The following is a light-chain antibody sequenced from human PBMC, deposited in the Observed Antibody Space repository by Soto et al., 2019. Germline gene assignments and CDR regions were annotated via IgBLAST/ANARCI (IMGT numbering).Light chain of an antibody. CDR2: DAS. J-gene: IGKJ1*01. CDR3: QQYNNWPPVT. CDR1: QSVSSY. Sequence: EIVLTQPPATLSLSPGERATLSCRASQSVSSYLAWYQQKPGQAPRLLIYDASNRATGIPARFSGSGSGTDFTLTISSLQSEDFAVYYCQQYNNWPPVTFGQGTKVDIK. V-gene: IGKV3-11*01.